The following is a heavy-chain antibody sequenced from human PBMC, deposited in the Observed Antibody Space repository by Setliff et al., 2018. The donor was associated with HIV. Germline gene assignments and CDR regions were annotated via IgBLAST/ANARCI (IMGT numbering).Heavy chain of an antibody. CDR3: ATDRGNFGWVRGKYFEY. D-gene: IGHD3-10*01. Sequence: SETLSLTCNVSGVDVNTYYWSWIRQPAGKGLEWIGRIGTTGTTTNPSLKSRVTMSVDTSQNQFSLRLNSVTAADTAVYYCATDRGNFGWVRGKYFEYWGRGALVIVSS. CDR1: GVDVNTYY. CDR2: IGTTGTT. J-gene: IGHJ4*02. V-gene: IGHV4-4*07.